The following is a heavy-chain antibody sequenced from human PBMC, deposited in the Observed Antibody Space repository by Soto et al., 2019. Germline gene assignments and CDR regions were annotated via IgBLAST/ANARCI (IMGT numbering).Heavy chain of an antibody. CDR3: ARWGTTGGLDV. J-gene: IGHJ4*02. CDR1: GFTFRSYV. CDR2: TSYAGSNN. D-gene: IGHD4-17*01. Sequence: QVQLLESGGCVVQPGTSLRLSCVGSGFTFRSYVIHWVRQAPGKGLEWVALTSYAGSNNFYGDSVKGRFTISRHNSRNTVELTMDSIRFEDTAFDVCARWGTTGGLDVWGQGTLVCVSS. V-gene: IGHV3-33*05.